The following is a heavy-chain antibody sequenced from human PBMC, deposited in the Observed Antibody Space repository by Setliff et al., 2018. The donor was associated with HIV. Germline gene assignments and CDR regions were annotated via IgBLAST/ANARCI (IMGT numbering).Heavy chain of an antibody. V-gene: IGHV4-30-4*01. D-gene: IGHD5-18*01. CDR2: MFYSGST. CDR3: ARTRGYTYGYIDS. J-gene: IGHJ4*02. Sequence: SETLSLTCSVSGDSVTSGGFSWSWIRQRPEKGLEWIGHMFYSGSTYYNPSLKSRVTISVDTSKNQFSLKLNSVTAAGTAVYYCARTRGYTYGYIDSWAQGTLVTVSS. CDR1: GDSVTSGGFS.